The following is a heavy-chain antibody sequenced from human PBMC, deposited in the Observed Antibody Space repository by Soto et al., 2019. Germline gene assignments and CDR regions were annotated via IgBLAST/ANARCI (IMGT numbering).Heavy chain of an antibody. CDR2: ISWNSGSI. CDR1: GFTFDSYA. Sequence: EVQLVESGGGLVQPGRSLRLSCVDSGFTFDSYAMHWVRKAPGKGLEWVSGISWNSGSIGYEDSVKGRLTISRENAQNSLYLEMNSLRVEDTAFYYCVKDIHEQWLVPHFEYWGQGALVTVSS. CDR3: VKDIHEQWLVPHFEY. V-gene: IGHV3-9*01. D-gene: IGHD6-19*01. J-gene: IGHJ4*02.